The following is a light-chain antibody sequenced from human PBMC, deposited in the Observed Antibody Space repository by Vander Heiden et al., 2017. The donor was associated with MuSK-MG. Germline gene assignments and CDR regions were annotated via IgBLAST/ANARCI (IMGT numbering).Light chain of an antibody. J-gene: IGLJ3*02. V-gene: IGLV1-47*01. CDR2: RNN. Sequence: QSVLTQPPSASGTPGQRVTISCSGSSSNIGSNYVYWYQQLPGTAPKLRIYRNNQRPSGVPDRFSGSKSGTSASLAISGLRAEDEADYYCAAWDDSLGRVCGGGTKLTVL. CDR3: AAWDDSLGRV. CDR1: SSNIGSNY.